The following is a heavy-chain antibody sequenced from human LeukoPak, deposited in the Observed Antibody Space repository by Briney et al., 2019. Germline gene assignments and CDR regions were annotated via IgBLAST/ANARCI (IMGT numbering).Heavy chain of an antibody. CDR2: IYPADSDT. CDR1: GYSFTSYW. CDR3: ARSYDSSGYYREGAFDV. J-gene: IGHJ3*01. Sequence: GESLKISCEGSGYSFTSYWIAWVRQMPGKGLEYMGIIYPADSDTRYSPSLQGRVSISADRSTRTAYLHLSSLEASDTAMYYCARSYDSSGYYREGAFDVWGQGTKVTVSS. D-gene: IGHD3-22*01. V-gene: IGHV5-51*01.